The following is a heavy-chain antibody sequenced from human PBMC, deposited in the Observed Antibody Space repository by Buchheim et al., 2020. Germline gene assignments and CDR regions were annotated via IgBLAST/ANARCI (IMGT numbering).Heavy chain of an antibody. Sequence: QVQLVESGGGVVQPGRSLRLSCAASGFTFSSYAMHWVRQAPGKGLEWVAVIWYDGSNKYYADSVKGRFTISRDNSKNTLYLQMNSLRAEDTAVYYCARDLYDSSGYYFRRGGFDYWGQGTL. V-gene: IGHV3-33*08. CDR1: GFTFSSYA. J-gene: IGHJ4*02. CDR3: ARDLYDSSGYYFRRGGFDY. CDR2: IWYDGSNK. D-gene: IGHD3-22*01.